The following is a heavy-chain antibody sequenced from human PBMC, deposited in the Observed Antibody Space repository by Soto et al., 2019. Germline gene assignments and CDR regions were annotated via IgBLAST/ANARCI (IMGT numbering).Heavy chain of an antibody. D-gene: IGHD6-13*01. J-gene: IGHJ4*02. Sequence: ASVKVSCKASGYTFTSYGISWVRQAPGQGLEWMGWISAYNGNTNYAQKLQGRVTMTTDTSTSTAYMELRSLRADDTAVYYCTKDLRGYSKPVDYWGQGTLVTVSS. CDR1: GYTFTSYG. CDR3: TKDLRGYSKPVDY. V-gene: IGHV1-18*01. CDR2: ISAYNGNT.